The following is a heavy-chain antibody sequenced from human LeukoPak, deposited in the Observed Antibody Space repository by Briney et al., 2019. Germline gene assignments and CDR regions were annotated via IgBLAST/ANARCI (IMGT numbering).Heavy chain of an antibody. CDR1: GYTFTGYY. J-gene: IGHJ4*02. Sequence: ASVKVSCKASGYTFTGYYMHWVRQAPGQGLEWMGWISPDTGRTNYAQKFQGRVTMTRDTSITTAYMELTRLTSDDTAVYSCARGTYYDSSAYSGVRLFDYWGQGTLVTVSS. V-gene: IGHV1-2*02. CDR3: ARGTYYDSSAYSGVRLFDY. CDR2: ISPDTGRT. D-gene: IGHD3-22*01.